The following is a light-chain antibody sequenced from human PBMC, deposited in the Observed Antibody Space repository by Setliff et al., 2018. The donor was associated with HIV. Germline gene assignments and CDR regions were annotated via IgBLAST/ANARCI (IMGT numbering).Light chain of an antibody. CDR3: HSYDLNGWGV. Sequence: QSVLTQPASVSGTPGQSITISCTGTNSDVGGYNYVSWYQQHPGRAPKLIIYEVRNRPSGVSHRFSGSKSGSSASLAITGLQAEDEADYYCHSYDLNGWGVFGGGTKVTVL. CDR1: NSDVGGYNY. CDR2: EVR. V-gene: IGLV2-14*01. J-gene: IGLJ3*02.